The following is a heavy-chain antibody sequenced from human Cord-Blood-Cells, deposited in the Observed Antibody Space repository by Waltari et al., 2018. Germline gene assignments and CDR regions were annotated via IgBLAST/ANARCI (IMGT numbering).Heavy chain of an antibody. D-gene: IGHD6-13*01. V-gene: IGHV3-74*01. Sequence: EVQLVESGGGLVQPGGFLRLSCAGAGFTFSSYWLHWSATSPGTGLVWFSRINSDGISTSYADSVKGRFTISRDNANNTLYLQMNSLRAEDTAVYYCASPYSSSWYYYYYGMDVWGQGTTVTVSS. J-gene: IGHJ6*02. CDR2: INSDGIST. CDR3: ASPYSSSWYYYYYGMDV. CDR1: GFTFSSYW.